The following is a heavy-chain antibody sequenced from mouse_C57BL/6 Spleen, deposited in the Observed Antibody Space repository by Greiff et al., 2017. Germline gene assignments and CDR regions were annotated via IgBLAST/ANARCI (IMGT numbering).Heavy chain of an antibody. Sequence: EVKLLESGGGLVKPGGSLKLSCAASGFTFSDYGMHWVRQAPEKGLEWVAYISSGSSTIYYADTVKGRFTISRDNAKNTLFLQMTSLRSEDTAMYYCARGVARSYWYFDVWGTGTTVTVSS. J-gene: IGHJ1*03. CDR2: ISSGSSTI. CDR1: GFTFSDYG. CDR3: ARGVARSYWYFDV. D-gene: IGHD1-1*01. V-gene: IGHV5-17*01.